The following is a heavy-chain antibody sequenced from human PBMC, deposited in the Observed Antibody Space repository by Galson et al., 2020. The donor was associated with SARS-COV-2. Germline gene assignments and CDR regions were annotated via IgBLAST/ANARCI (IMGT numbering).Heavy chain of an antibody. D-gene: IGHD3-22*01. J-gene: IGHJ4*02. CDR1: GFTFSSYA. CDR2: ISYDGSNK. Sequence: GESLKISCAASGFTFSSYAMHWVRQAQGKGLEWVAVISYDGSNKYYADSVKGRFTISRDNSKNTLYLQMNSLRAEDTAVYYCARDLDDSSGEDYFDYWGQGTLVTVSS. V-gene: IGHV3-30*04. CDR3: ARDLDDSSGEDYFDY.